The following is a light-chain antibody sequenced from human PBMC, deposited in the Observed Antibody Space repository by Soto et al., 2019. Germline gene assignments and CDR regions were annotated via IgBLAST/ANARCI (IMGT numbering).Light chain of an antibody. J-gene: IGLJ1*01. CDR1: SSNIGAGYD. Sequence: HSVLTQPPSVSGAPGQRVTISCTGSSSNIGAGYDVHWYQHLPGTAPKLLIYGNSNRPSGVPDRFSGSKSDTSASLAITGLQAEDEADYYCQSYDSSLSGYVFGTGTKVTVL. CDR3: QSYDSSLSGYV. CDR2: GNS. V-gene: IGLV1-40*01.